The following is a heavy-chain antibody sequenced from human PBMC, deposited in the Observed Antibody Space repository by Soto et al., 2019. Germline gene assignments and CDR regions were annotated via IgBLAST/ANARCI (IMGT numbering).Heavy chain of an antibody. CDR2: IYYSGST. J-gene: IGHJ4*02. V-gene: IGHV4-39*01. Sequence: LSLTCTVSGGSISSSSYYWGWIRQPPGKGLEWIGSIYYSGSTYYNPSLKSRVTISVDTSKNRFSLKLSSVTAADTAVYYCARHATYGSGSYLDYWGQGTLVTVSS. D-gene: IGHD3-10*01. CDR1: GGSISSSSYY. CDR3: ARHATYGSGSYLDY.